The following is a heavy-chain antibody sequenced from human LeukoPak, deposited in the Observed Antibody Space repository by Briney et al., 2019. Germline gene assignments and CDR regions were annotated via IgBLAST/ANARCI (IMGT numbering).Heavy chain of an antibody. CDR1: GGSISSSSYY. CDR3: AREGCSSTSCERLHYGMDV. V-gene: IGHV4-39*07. Sequence: SETLSLTCTVSGGSISSSSYYWGWIRQPPGKGLEWIGSIYYSGSTYYNPSRKSRVTISVDTSKNQFSLKLSSVTAADTAVYYCAREGCSSTSCERLHYGMDVWGQGTTVTVSS. J-gene: IGHJ6*02. CDR2: IYYSGST. D-gene: IGHD2-2*01.